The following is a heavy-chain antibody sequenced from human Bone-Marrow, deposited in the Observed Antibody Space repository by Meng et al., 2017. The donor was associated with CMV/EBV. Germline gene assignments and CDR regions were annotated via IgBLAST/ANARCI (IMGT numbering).Heavy chain of an antibody. CDR1: GGSITSGNYC. CDR2: IHYSGNT. CDR3: ARGSRGGSSSSNFGYYYYGMDV. J-gene: IGHJ6*01. Sequence: LRLSCTVSGGSITSGNYCWTWIRQPPGKGLEWIGYIHYSGNTYYNPSLRSRLTILIDTSENQFSLRLSSVTAADTAVYYCARGSRGGSSSSNFGYYYYGMDVWGQGTTVTVSS. V-gene: IGHV4-30-4*08. D-gene: IGHD6-6*01.